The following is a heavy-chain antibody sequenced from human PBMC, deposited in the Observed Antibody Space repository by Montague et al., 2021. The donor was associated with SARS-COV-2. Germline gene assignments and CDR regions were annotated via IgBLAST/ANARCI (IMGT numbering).Heavy chain of an antibody. D-gene: IGHD2-2*01. J-gene: IGHJ6*03. CDR3: ARASQDVVVPALGIRAYYYYYYMDV. V-gene: IGHV4-34*01. CDR1: GGSFSGYY. Sequence: SETRSLTCAVYGGSFSGYYWSWIRKPPGKGMEWIGEINHSGSTNYNPSLNSRVTISVDTSKTKFSLKLSSVTAADTAVYYCARASQDVVVPALGIRAYYYYYYMDVWGKGTTVTVSS. CDR2: INHSGST.